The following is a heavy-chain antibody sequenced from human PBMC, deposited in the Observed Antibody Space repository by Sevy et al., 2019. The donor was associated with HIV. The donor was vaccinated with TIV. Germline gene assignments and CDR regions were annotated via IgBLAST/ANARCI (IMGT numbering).Heavy chain of an antibody. V-gene: IGHV1-2*02. CDR3: TRDDIYSQPWEFDW. CDR1: GFTFSDYY. D-gene: IGHD5-18*01. Sequence: ASVKVSCKASGFTFSDYYMHWVRQAPGQGLEWMGWFNPNNGDSRSAHQFQGRVTLTGDMSISTAYMELTRLRSDDTAIYFCTRDDIYSQPWEFDWWGHGALVTVSS. CDR2: FNPNNGDS. J-gene: IGHJ4*03.